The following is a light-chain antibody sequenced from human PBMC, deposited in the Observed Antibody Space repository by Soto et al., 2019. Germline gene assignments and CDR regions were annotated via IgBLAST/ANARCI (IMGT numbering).Light chain of an antibody. CDR3: QQRSSWIT. V-gene: IGKV3D-20*02. CDR1: QSVSSSY. Sequence: ILMTQSPSTLSVSPGERATLSCRASQSVSSSYLAWYQQKPGQAPRLLIYDASNRATDIPGRFTGSGFGTDFTLTISSLEPQDFAVYYCQQRSSWITFGQGTRLEIK. CDR2: DAS. J-gene: IGKJ5*01.